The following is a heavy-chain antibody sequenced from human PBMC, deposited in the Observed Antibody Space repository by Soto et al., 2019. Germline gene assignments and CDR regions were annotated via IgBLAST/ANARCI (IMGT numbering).Heavy chain of an antibody. D-gene: IGHD6-25*01. CDR3: ARPRESCSTSGCFPGPPFEY. CDR2: ISFDGSKK. CDR1: GFTFTSYA. V-gene: IGHV3-30-3*01. Sequence: QVQLVESGGGVVQPGGSLRLSCIASGFTFTSYAMHWVRQAPAKGLGWGAFISFDGSKKDSADSVKGRFTISRDNSKNTLYLEMNSLGPEDTAVYYCARPRESCSTSGCFPGPPFEYWGQGTLLTVSS. J-gene: IGHJ4*02.